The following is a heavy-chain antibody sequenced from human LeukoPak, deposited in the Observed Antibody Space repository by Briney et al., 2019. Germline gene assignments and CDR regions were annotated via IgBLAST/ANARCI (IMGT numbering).Heavy chain of an antibody. J-gene: IGHJ4*02. Sequence: NSVKGRFTLSRDNSKNTLYLQMNRLRDEDTAVYYCARATYYYDSSGYRDFYFDYWGQGTLVTVSS. V-gene: IGHV3-53*01. CDR3: ARATYYYDSSGYRDFYFDY. D-gene: IGHD3-22*01.